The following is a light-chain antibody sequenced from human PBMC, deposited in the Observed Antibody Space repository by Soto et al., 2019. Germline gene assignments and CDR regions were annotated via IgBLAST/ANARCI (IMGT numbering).Light chain of an antibody. CDR2: KAS. V-gene: IGKV1-5*03. J-gene: IGKJ2*01. CDR3: QQYNDSFPYT. CDR1: QSISTW. Sequence: TQSPATLSLSPGERATLSCRASQSISTWLAWYQQKPGTAPKLLIYKASTLESGVPSRFSGSRSGTEFTLTVSSLQPDDFATYYCQQYNDSFPYTFGQGTKLEIK.